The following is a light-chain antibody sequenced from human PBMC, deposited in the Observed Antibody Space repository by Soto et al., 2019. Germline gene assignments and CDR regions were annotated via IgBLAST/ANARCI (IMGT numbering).Light chain of an antibody. V-gene: IGKV1-5*03. CDR3: QQYYSYPWT. J-gene: IGKJ1*01. Sequence: DIHVTQSPSTLSASVGDRVAITCRASQSIDNLMVWYQQKPGKAPKLLIYKASKLESGVPSGFSGSGFGTDFTLTINSLQPDDFATYYGQQYYSYPWTFGQGTKVEIK. CDR1: QSIDNL. CDR2: KAS.